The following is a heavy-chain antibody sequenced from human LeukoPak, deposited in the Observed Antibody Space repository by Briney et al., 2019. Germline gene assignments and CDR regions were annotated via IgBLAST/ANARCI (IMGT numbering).Heavy chain of an antibody. D-gene: IGHD6-19*01. CDR2: IYYSGST. CDR1: GGSISSSSYY. V-gene: IGHV4-39*01. J-gene: IGHJ6*02. Sequence: KPSETLSLTCTVSGGSISSSSYYWGWIRQPPGKGLEWIGSIYYSGSTYYNPSLKSRVTISVDTSKNQFSLKLSPVTAADTAVYYCARHSSGWLKNGMDVWGQGTTVTVSS. CDR3: ARHSSGWLKNGMDV.